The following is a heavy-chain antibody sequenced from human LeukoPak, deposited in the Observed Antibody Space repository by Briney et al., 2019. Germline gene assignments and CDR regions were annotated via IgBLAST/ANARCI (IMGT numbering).Heavy chain of an antibody. CDR2: IYSGGST. CDR1: GFTFNTYS. J-gene: IGHJ3*02. V-gene: IGHV3-53*01. D-gene: IGHD1-14*01. CDR3: ASSRPNLDAFDI. Sequence: GGSLRLSCAASGFTFNTYSMNWVRQAPGKGLEWVSVIYSGGSTYYADSVKGRFTISRDNSKNTLYLQMNSLRAEDTAVYYCASSRPNLDAFDIWGQGTMVTVSS.